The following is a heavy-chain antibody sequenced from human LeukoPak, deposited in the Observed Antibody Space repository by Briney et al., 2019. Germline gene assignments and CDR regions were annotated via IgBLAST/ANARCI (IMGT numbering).Heavy chain of an antibody. CDR2: LSGSGYST. CDR3: AREELSY. D-gene: IGHD1-26*01. CDR1: GFTFTSYT. J-gene: IGHJ4*02. Sequence: GGSLRLSCAASGFTFTSYTMNWVRQAPGKGLEWVSGLSGSGYSTYYADSVKGRFTISRDNAKNSLYLQMNSLRAEDTAVYYCAREELSYWGQGTLVTVSS. V-gene: IGHV3-21*01.